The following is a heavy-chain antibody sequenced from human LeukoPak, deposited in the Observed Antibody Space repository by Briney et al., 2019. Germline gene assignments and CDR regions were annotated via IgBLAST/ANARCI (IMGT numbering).Heavy chain of an antibody. CDR3: ARRAGWIAVETAYYYYFLDV. J-gene: IGHJ6*03. CDR2: INPNSGNT. V-gene: IGHV1-8*01. D-gene: IGHD6-19*01. CDR1: GYTFTGYD. Sequence: GASVKVSCKASGYTFTGYDINWVRQATGQGLEWVGWINPNSGNTGYAQKFQGRVTMTKDTSINTAYMELSRLTSDDTAVYYCARRAGWIAVETAYYYYFLDVWGKGTTVTVSS.